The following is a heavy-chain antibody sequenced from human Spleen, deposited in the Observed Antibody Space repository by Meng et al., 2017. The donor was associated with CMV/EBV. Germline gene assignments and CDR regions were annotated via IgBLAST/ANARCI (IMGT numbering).Heavy chain of an antibody. CDR3: AKDSWLDIVVVPAAMGYYYYGMDV. D-gene: IGHD2-2*03. CDR2: ISGSGGST. V-gene: IGHV3-23*01. J-gene: IGHJ6*02. CDR1: GFTFSSYA. Sequence: GESLKISCAASGFTFSSYAMSWVRQAPGKGLEWVSAISGSGGSTYYADSVKGRFTISRDNSKNTLYLQMNSLRAEDTAVYYCAKDSWLDIVVVPAAMGYYYYGMDVWGQGTTVTVSS.